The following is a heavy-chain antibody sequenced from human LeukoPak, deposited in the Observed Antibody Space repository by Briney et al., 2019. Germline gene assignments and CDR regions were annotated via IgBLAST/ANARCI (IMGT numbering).Heavy chain of an antibody. CDR1: GFTLSDHY. Sequence: GSLRLFCAASGFTLSDHYMDWVRQAPGKGLEWVGRSRNKVKSYTTEYAASVKGRFTISRDDSKNSLYLQMNSLRAEDTAVYYCAKEGSGYSDVPFDYWGQGTLVTVSS. CDR3: AKEGSGYSDVPFDY. J-gene: IGHJ4*02. V-gene: IGHV3-72*01. D-gene: IGHD3-3*01. CDR2: SRNKVKSYTT.